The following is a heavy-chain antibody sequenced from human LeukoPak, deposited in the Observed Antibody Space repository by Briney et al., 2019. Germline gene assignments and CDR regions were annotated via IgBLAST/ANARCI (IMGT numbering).Heavy chain of an antibody. V-gene: IGHV3-21*01. J-gene: IGHJ4*02. CDR2: ITSTGTYI. Sequence: GGSLRLSCAASGFAFSTYSMNWVRQAPGKGLEWISSITSTGTYIYYADSVKGRFTISRDNAKNSLYLQMNSLRAEDTAVYFCARLAGGNFHLDYSGQGTQVTVSS. D-gene: IGHD4-23*01. CDR3: ARLAGGNFHLDY. CDR1: GFAFSTYS.